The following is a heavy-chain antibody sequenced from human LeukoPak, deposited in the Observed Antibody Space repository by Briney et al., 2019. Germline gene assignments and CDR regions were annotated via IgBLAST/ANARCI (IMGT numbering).Heavy chain of an antibody. CDR2: ISSSSSYI. J-gene: IGHJ4*02. Sequence: GGSLRLSCAASGFTFGSYTMNWVRQAPGKGLEWVSSISSSSSYIYYADSVKGRFTISRDNAKNSLYLQMNSLRAEDTAVYYCARDRNYDYIWGSYRPDYFDYWGQGTLVTVSS. CDR1: GFTFGSYT. V-gene: IGHV3-21*01. D-gene: IGHD3-16*02. CDR3: ARDRNYDYIWGSYRPDYFDY.